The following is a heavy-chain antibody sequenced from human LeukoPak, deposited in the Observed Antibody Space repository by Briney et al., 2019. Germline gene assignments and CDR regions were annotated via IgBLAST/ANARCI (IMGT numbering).Heavy chain of an antibody. J-gene: IGHJ6*04. CDR3: VKELVDYYYYYGMDV. V-gene: IGHV3-64D*06. CDR1: GFTFSSYA. CDR2: ISSNGGST. Sequence: GRSLRLSCAASGFTFSSYAMHWVRQAPGKGLEYVSAISSNGGSTYYADSVKGRFTISRDNSKNTLYLQMSGLRAEDTAVYYCVKELVDYYYYYGMDVWGKGTTVTVSS.